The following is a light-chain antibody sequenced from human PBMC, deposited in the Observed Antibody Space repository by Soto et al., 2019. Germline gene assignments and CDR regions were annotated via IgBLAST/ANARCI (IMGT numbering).Light chain of an antibody. CDR1: QSISSW. J-gene: IGKJ2*01. Sequence: DIQMTQSPSTLSASVGDRVTITCRASQSISSWLAWYQQKPGKAPKLLIYKASSLESGVPSRFSGSGSGTEFTLTISSLQPDDFATYYCQQYNSYPYTFGQGTKLETK. CDR2: KAS. CDR3: QQYNSYPYT. V-gene: IGKV1-5*03.